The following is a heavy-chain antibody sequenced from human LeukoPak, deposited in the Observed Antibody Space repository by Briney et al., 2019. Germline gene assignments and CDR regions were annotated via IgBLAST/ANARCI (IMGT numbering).Heavy chain of an antibody. CDR2: IYHSGST. V-gene: IGHV4-4*02. J-gene: IGHJ3*02. CDR1: GGSISSSNW. Sequence: KPSGTLSLTCAVSGGSISSSNWWSWVRQPPGKGLEWIGEIYHSGSTNYNPSLKSRVTISVDTSKNQFSLQLNSVTPEDTAVYYCASDEGRTLDGFDIWGQGTMVTVSS. CDR3: ASDEGRTLDGFDI. D-gene: IGHD2-15*01.